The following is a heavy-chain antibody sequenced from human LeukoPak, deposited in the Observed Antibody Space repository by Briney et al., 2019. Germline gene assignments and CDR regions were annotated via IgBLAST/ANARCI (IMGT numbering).Heavy chain of an antibody. J-gene: IGHJ4*02. Sequence: GGSLRLSCAASGSNFRSYGIHWVRQAPGQGLEWVAAISSDGSNKYYADSVKGRFTISRDNSKNTLYLQMNSLRTEDTAVYYCAKEVYYDSSAFLDYWGQGTLVTVSS. V-gene: IGHV3-30*18. CDR1: GSNFRSYG. CDR2: ISSDGSNK. CDR3: AKEVYYDSSAFLDY. D-gene: IGHD3-22*01.